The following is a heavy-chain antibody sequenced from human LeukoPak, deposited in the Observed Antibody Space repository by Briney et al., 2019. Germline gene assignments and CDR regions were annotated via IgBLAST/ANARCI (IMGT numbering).Heavy chain of an antibody. D-gene: IGHD5-18*01. J-gene: IGHJ4*02. V-gene: IGHV3-48*03. Sequence: GGSLRLSCAASGFTFSSYEMNWVRQAPGKGLEWVSYISSSGSTIYYADSVKGRFTISRDNAKNSLYLQMNSLRAEDTAVYYCARDADTAIDGPVAGFDYWGQGTLVTVSS. CDR3: ARDADTAIDGPVAGFDY. CDR1: GFTFSSYE. CDR2: ISSSGSTI.